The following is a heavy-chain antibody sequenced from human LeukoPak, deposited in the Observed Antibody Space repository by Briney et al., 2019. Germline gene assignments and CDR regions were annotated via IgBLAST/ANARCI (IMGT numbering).Heavy chain of an antibody. J-gene: IGHJ4*02. D-gene: IGHD2-8*02. CDR2: IFPSGGEI. Sequence: GGSLRLSCAASEFTLRNYWMIWVRQPPGKGLEWVSSIFPSGGEIHYADSVRGRFTISRDNSKSTLSLQMNSLRAEDTAIYYCATYRQVLLPFESWGQGTLVTVSS. V-gene: IGHV3-23*01. CDR1: EFTLRNYW. CDR3: ATYRQVLLPFES.